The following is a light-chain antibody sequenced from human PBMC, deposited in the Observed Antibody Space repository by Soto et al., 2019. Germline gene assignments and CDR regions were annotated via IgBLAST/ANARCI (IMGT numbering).Light chain of an antibody. V-gene: IGLV1-40*01. CDR2: VND. CDR1: SSNIGAGYD. CDR3: QSYDRSLSGV. Sequence: QSVLTQPPSVSGAPGQRVTISCTGSSSNIGAGYDVHWYQQLPGTAPKLLIYVNDNRPSGVPDRFSGSKSGTSASLAITGLQAEDEADYYCQSYDRSLSGVFGTGTKLTVL. J-gene: IGLJ1*01.